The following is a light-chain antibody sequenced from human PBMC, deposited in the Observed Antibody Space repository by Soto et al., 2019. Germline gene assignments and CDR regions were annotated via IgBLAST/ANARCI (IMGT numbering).Light chain of an antibody. Sequence: EIVLTQSPGTLSLSPGERATLSCRASQSVSSSYLAWYQQKPGQAPRLLIYGASSRATGIPDRFSGSGSGTXXXXXXXXXXXXXXXVYYCQHYGSLVLTFGGGTKVEIK. CDR1: QSVSSSY. V-gene: IGKV3-20*01. J-gene: IGKJ4*01. CDR3: QHYGSLVLT. CDR2: GAS.